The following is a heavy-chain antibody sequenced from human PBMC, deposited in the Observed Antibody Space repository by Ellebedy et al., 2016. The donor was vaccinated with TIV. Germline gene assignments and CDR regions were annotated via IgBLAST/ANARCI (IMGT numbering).Heavy chain of an antibody. CDR1: GYTFTGYY. Sequence: ASVKVSCXASGYTFTGYYMHWVRQAPGQGLEWMGWINPNSGGTNYAQKFQGRVTMTRDTSISTAYMELSRLRSDDTAVYYCARDKRFLEWLFHDYWGQGTLVTVSS. CDR2: INPNSGGT. V-gene: IGHV1-2*02. D-gene: IGHD3-3*01. J-gene: IGHJ4*02. CDR3: ARDKRFLEWLFHDY.